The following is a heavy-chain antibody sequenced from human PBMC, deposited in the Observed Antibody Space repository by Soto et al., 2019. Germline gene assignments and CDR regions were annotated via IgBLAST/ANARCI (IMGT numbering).Heavy chain of an antibody. J-gene: IGHJ4*02. V-gene: IGHV4-30-4*01. CDR3: ARDQSNSPDFFGS. CDR2: IYYTGST. CDR1: GGSISNYKYY. D-gene: IGHD4-4*01. Sequence: LSLTCRVSGGSISNYKYYWSWIRQPPGGGLEWIGHIYYTGSTSYNPSLRGRLTISLDTSKNEFSLRLSSVTAAETAVYYCARDQSNSPDFFGSWGQGTLVTVSS.